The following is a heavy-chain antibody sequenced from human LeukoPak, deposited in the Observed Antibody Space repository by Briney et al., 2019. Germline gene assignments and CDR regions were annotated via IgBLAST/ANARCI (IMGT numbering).Heavy chain of an antibody. CDR1: GFTVSSNS. D-gene: IGHD3-22*01. J-gene: IGHJ4*02. CDR2: IYSGGST. CDR3: ARRAGDYSHPYDY. V-gene: IGHV3-53*01. Sequence: GGSLRLSCTVSGFTVSSNSMSWVRQAPGKGLEWVSFIYSGGSTQYSDSAKGRFTISRDNSKNTLYLQMNSLRAEDTAVYYCARRAGDYSHPYDYWGQGTLVTVSS.